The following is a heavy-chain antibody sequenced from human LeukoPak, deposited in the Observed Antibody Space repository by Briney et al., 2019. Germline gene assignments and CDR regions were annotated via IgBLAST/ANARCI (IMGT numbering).Heavy chain of an antibody. Sequence: LGGSLRLSCEVSGLTFSNVWMHWVRQTPGQGLVWVCRINTAGSTVYADPVKGRFTISRDNAKNTLYLQMNSLRAEDAAVYFCAKRGVVIRVILVGFHKEAYYFDSWGQGALVTVSS. CDR3: AKRGVVIRVILVGFHKEAYYFDS. V-gene: IGHV3-74*01. D-gene: IGHD3-22*01. CDR1: GLTFSNVW. CDR2: INTAGST. J-gene: IGHJ4*02.